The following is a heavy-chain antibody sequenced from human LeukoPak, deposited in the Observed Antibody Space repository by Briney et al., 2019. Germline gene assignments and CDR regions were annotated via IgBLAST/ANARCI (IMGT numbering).Heavy chain of an antibody. Sequence: ASVKVSCKASGYTFTTYAMNWVRQAPGQGLEWMGWINPNSGGTNYAQKFQGWVTMTRDTSISTAYMELSRLRSDDTAVYYCARDRMGRSAYYYYGMDVWGQGTTVTVSS. CDR3: ARDRMGRSAYYYYGMDV. J-gene: IGHJ6*02. CDR2: INPNSGGT. V-gene: IGHV1-2*04. CDR1: GYTFTTYA. D-gene: IGHD3-10*01.